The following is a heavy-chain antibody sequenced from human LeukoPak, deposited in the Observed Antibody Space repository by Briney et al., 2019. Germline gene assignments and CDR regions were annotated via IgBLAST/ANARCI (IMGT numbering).Heavy chain of an antibody. V-gene: IGHV6-1*01. CDR2: TYYRSKLYS. J-gene: IGHJ4*02. CDR1: GDSFSRNSAA. Sequence: SQTLSLTCAISGDSFSRNSAAWNWIRQSPSRGLEWLGRTYYRSKLYSEYAVSVKSRITINPDTSKNQFSLQLNSVTPEDTAVYYCASLTGDESYWGQGTLVTVSS. D-gene: IGHD7-27*01. CDR3: ASLTGDESY.